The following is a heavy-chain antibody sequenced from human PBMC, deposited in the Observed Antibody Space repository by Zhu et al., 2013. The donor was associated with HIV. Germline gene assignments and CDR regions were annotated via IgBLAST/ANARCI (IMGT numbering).Heavy chain of an antibody. V-gene: IGHV1-69*12. CDR1: GGTFSNYA. J-gene: IGHJ4*02. CDR3: ASGRGYSHFVGY. D-gene: IGHD5-18*01. Sequence: QVQLVQSGAEVKKPGSSVKVSCQTSGGTFSNYAISWVRQAPGEGLEWMGWVIPIFGTTNYAQKFQGRVAITADESTSTGYMELSSLRSKDTAVYYCASGRGYSHFVGYWGQGTLVTVS. CDR2: VIPIFGTT.